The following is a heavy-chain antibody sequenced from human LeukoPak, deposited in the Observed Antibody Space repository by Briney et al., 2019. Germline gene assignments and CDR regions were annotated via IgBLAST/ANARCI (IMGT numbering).Heavy chain of an antibody. CDR1: GGSFSGYY. Sequence: SETLSLTCAVYGGSFSGYYWSWIRQPPGKGLEWIGEINHSGSTNYNPSLKSRVTISVDTSKNQFSLKLSSVTAADTAVYYCASSSRIAAAGFFFDYWGQGTLVTVSS. V-gene: IGHV4-34*01. CDR3: ASSSRIAAAGFFFDY. D-gene: IGHD6-13*01. J-gene: IGHJ4*02. CDR2: INHSGST.